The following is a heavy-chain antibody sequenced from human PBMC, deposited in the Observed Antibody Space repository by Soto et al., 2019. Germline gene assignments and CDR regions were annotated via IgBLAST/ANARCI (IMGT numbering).Heavy chain of an antibody. CDR3: ARNLPPIYYDFWSGYYFDAFDI. CDR1: GFIFSSYW. CDR2: IKEDGSEK. Sequence: GGSLRLSCTTSGFIFSSYWMSWVRQAPGKGLEWVANIKEDGSEKYYVDSVKGRFTISRENAKNSLYLQMNSLRAEDTAVYYCARNLPPIYYDFWSGYYFDAFDIWGQGTLVTVSS. D-gene: IGHD3-3*01. V-gene: IGHV3-7*01. J-gene: IGHJ3*02.